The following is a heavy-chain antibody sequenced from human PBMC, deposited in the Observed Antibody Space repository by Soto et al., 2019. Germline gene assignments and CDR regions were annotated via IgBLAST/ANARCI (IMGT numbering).Heavy chain of an antibody. CDR2: IRSKSYGKTT. V-gene: IGHV3-49*03. D-gene: IGHD4-17*01. J-gene: IGHJ2*01. CDR3: TTERWDHGDPKWYLDI. CDR1: GFTFGDYG. Sequence: PGGSLRLSCSTSGFTFGDYGMTWFRQAPGKGLEWVGLIRSKSYGKTTEYAASATDRFTISRDDSKRIAYLQMNSLKADDTAVYYCTTERWDHGDPKWYLDIWGRGTLVTVSS.